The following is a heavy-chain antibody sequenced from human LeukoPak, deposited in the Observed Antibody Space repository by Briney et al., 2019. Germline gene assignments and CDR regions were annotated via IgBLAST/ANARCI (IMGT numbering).Heavy chain of an antibody. J-gene: IGHJ6*03. CDR2: ISAYNGNT. D-gene: IGHD2-2*01. V-gene: IGHV1-18*01. Sequence: ASVKVSCKASGGTFSSYAISWVRQAPGQGLEWMGWISAYNGNTNYAQKLPGRVTMTTDTSTSTAYMELRSLRSDDTAVYYCARSGYCSSTSCSYYYYYYMDVWGKGTTVTVSS. CDR1: GGTFSSYA. CDR3: ARSGYCSSTSCSYYYYYYMDV.